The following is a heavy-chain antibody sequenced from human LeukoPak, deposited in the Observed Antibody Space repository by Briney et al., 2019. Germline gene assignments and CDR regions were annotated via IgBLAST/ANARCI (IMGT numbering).Heavy chain of an antibody. CDR3: ARSVYSGSYSDY. CDR1: GGSISSYY. V-gene: IGHV4-59*01. D-gene: IGHD1-26*01. Sequence: SETLSLTCTVSGGSISSYYWSWIRQSPGKGLEWIGYIYYSGSTNYNPSLKSRVTISVDTSKNQFSLKLSSVTAADTAVYYCARSVYSGSYSDYWGQGTLVTVSS. J-gene: IGHJ4*02. CDR2: IYYSGST.